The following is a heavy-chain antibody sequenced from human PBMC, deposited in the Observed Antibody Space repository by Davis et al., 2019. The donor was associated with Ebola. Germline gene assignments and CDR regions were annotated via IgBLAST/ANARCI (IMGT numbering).Heavy chain of an antibody. D-gene: IGHD6-19*01. CDR1: GYTFTNYY. CDR3: ARDRGYSSIGFDS. Sequence: AASVKVSCKASGYTFTNYYIHWVRRAPGQGLEWLGRINPNSGGTNYAQKFQGRVTMTRDTSISTAYVELSRLRSDDTAVYYCARDRGYSSIGFDSWGQGTLVTVSS. V-gene: IGHV1-2*06. J-gene: IGHJ4*02. CDR2: INPNSGGT.